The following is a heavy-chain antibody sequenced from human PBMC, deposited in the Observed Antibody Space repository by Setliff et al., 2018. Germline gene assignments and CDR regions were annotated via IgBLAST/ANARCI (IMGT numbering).Heavy chain of an antibody. CDR1: GGSISSYY. D-gene: IGHD3-3*01. Sequence: PSETLSLTCTVSGGSISSYYWSWIRQPAGKGLEWIGRIYTSGSTNYNPSLKSXXXXSVXXXXXXXXXXXXXXXXXXXAXYXCARSYYNFWSGYYRVNWFNPWGQGTLVTVSS. CDR3: ARSYYNFWSGYYRVNWFNP. V-gene: IGHV4-4*07. J-gene: IGHJ5*02. CDR2: IYTSGST.